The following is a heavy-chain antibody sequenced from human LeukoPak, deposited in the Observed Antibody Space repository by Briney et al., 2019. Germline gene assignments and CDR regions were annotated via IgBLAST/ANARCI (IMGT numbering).Heavy chain of an antibody. CDR2: INHSGST. J-gene: IGHJ5*02. CDR1: GGSFSGYY. Sequence: SETLSLTCAVYGGSFSGYYWSWIRQPPGKGLEWIGEINHSGSTNYNPSLKSRVTISVDTSKNQFSLKLSSVTAADTAVYYCAREKQGYCSGGSCYSGWFAPWGQGTLVTVSS. V-gene: IGHV4-34*01. D-gene: IGHD2-15*01. CDR3: AREKQGYCSGGSCYSGWFAP.